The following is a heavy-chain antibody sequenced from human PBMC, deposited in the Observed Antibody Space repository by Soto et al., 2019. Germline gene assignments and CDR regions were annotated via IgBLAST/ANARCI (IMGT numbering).Heavy chain of an antibody. CDR1: GGTFSSYA. J-gene: IGHJ6*02. V-gene: IGHV1-69*01. CDR2: IIHISDTT. D-gene: IGHD2-2*01. CDR3: ARSQGSSTSLEIYYYYYYGMDV. Sequence: QVQLVQSGAEVKKPGSSVKVSCKASGGTFSSYAISWVRQAPGQGLEWMGGIIHISDTTNYAQKFQGRVTITADESTSTAYMELRSLRSEDTAVYYCARSQGSSTSLEIYYYYYYGMDVWGQGTTVTVSS.